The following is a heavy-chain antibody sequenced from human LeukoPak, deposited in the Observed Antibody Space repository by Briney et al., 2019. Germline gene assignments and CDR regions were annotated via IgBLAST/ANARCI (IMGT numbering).Heavy chain of an antibody. Sequence: PSETLSLTCAVYGGSFSGYYWSWIRQPPGKGLEWIGEINHSGSTNYNPSLKSRVTISVDTSKNQFSLKLSSVTAADTAVYYCARAGPGGCSSTSCYRVNWFDPWGQGTLVTVSS. D-gene: IGHD2-2*02. CDR3: ARAGPGGCSSTSCYRVNWFDP. V-gene: IGHV4-34*01. CDR2: INHSGST. CDR1: GGSFSGYY. J-gene: IGHJ5*02.